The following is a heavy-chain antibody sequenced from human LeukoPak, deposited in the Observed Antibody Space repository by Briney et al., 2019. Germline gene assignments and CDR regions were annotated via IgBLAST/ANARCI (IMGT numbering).Heavy chain of an antibody. J-gene: IGHJ4*02. V-gene: IGHV4-30-2*01. Sequence: PSQTLSLTCTVPGGSISSGGYYWSWVRQPPRKGLGWLGYIYHRGSTYYNPSLKSRVTISVDRSKNQFSLKLSSVTAADTAVYYCARHVEGYCSSTSCYAGELDYWGQGTLVTVSS. CDR3: ARHVEGYCSSTSCYAGELDY. CDR1: GGSISSGGYY. CDR2: IYHRGST. D-gene: IGHD2-2*01.